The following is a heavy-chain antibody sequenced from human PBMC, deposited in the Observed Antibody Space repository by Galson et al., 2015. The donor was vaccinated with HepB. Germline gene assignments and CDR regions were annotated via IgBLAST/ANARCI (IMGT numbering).Heavy chain of an antibody. Sequence: SLRLSCAASGFTFSWYWMHWVRQVPGKGLVWVARINSDGSYTTYADSVKGRFTISGDNAKNTLYLQMNSPRAEDTALYYCARTRGAAAGIFDYRGQGTLVTVSS. CDR2: INSDGSYT. J-gene: IGHJ4*02. CDR1: GFTFSWYW. D-gene: IGHD6-13*01. CDR3: ARTRGAAAGIFDY. V-gene: IGHV3-74*01.